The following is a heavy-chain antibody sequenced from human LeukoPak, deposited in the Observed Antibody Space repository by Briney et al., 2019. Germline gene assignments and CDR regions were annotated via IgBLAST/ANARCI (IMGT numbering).Heavy chain of an antibody. CDR3: ARSGRGNSAGFDC. J-gene: IGHJ4*02. CDR2: IYSSGST. CDR1: GGSISSYY. Sequence: SETLSLTCTVSGGSISSYYWSWIRQPPGKGLEWIGYIYSSGSTNYNPSLKSRITISVDTSKNQFSLKLSSVTAADTAVYYCARSGRGNSAGFDCWGQGTLVTVSS. D-gene: IGHD3-10*01. V-gene: IGHV4-59*01.